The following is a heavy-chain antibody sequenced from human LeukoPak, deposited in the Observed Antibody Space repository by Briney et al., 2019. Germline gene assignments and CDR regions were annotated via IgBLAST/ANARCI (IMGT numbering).Heavy chain of an antibody. CDR3: AELGITMIGGV. D-gene: IGHD3-10*02. J-gene: IGHJ6*04. CDR2: ISSSGSTI. V-gene: IGHV3-48*03. CDR1: GFPLSSYA. Sequence: GGSLRLSCAASGFPLSSYAMSWVRQAPGKGLEWVSYISSSGSTIYYADSVKGRFTISRDNAKNSLYLQMNSLRAEDTAVYYCAELGITMIGGVWGKGTTVTISS.